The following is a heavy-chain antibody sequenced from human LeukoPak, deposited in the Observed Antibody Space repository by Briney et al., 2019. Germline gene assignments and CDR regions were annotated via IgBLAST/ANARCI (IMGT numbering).Heavy chain of an antibody. CDR3: AKDMWDTAMVTSDY. J-gene: IGHJ4*02. CDR2: ISGDGGST. V-gene: IGHV3-43*02. Sequence: GGSLRLSCAASGFSFDDYAMHWVRQAPGKGLEWVSLISGDGGSTYYADSVKGRFTISRDNSKNSLYLQMNSLRTEDTALYYCAKDMWDTAMVTSDYWGQGTLVTVSS. CDR1: GFSFDDYA. D-gene: IGHD5-18*01.